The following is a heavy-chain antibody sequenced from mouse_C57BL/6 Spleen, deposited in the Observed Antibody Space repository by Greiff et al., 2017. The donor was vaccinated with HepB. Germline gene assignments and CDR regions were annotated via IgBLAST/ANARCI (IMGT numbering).Heavy chain of an antibody. J-gene: IGHJ2*01. V-gene: IGHV1-76*01. CDR3: ARSEGYYFDY. D-gene: IGHD3-3*01. Sequence: VQLQQSGAELVRPGASVKLSCKASGYTFTDYYINWVKQRPGQGLEWIARIYPGSGNTYYNEKFKGKATLTAEKSSSTAYMQLSSLTSEDSDVYFCARSEGYYFDYWGQGTTLTVSS. CDR1: GYTFTDYY. CDR2: IYPGSGNT.